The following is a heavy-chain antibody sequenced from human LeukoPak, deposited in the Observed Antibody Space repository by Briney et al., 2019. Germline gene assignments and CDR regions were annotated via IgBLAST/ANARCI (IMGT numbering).Heavy chain of an antibody. J-gene: IGHJ5*02. V-gene: IGHV1-46*01. CDR3: ARGPPGRVHDSSKGGLFDP. CDR1: GYSFTSYY. CDR2: INCSGGST. D-gene: IGHD6-13*01. Sequence: ASVKVSCKASGYSFTSYYMHWVRQAPGQGLEWLGIINCSGGSTSYAQRFQGRITMTRDTSATTVYMDLSSLRSEDTAMYYCARGPPGRVHDSSKGGLFDPWGQGTLVIVSS.